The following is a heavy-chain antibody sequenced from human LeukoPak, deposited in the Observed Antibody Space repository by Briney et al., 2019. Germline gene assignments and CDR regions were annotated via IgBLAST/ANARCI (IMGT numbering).Heavy chain of an antibody. CDR1: GGSISSSSYY. J-gene: IGHJ3*02. CDR2: IYYSGST. V-gene: IGHV4-39*07. D-gene: IGHD6-13*01. Sequence: PSETLSLTCTVSGGSISSSSYYWGWIRQPPGKGLEWIGSIYYSGSTYYNPSLKSRVTISVDTSKNQFSLKLSSVTAADTAVYYCARYDSSSWYAFDIWGQGTMVTVSS. CDR3: ARYDSSSWYAFDI.